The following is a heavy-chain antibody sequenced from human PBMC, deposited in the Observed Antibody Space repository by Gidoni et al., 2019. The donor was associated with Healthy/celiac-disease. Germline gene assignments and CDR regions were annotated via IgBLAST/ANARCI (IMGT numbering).Heavy chain of an antibody. CDR1: GYPFTIYN. CDR3: VEGRNFDY. V-gene: IGHV1-46*01. Sequence: QVQLVQSGAEVKKPGASVKVSCKASGYPFTIYNIHWVRQAPGQGFEWMGIINPSGGSTSYAQKFQGRVTMTSDTSTSTVYMELSSLRAEDTAVYYCVEGRNFDYWGQGTLVTVSS. CDR2: INPSGGST. J-gene: IGHJ4*02. D-gene: IGHD2-15*01.